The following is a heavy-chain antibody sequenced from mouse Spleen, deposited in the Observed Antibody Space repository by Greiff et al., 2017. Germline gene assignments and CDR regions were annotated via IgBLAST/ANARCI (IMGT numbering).Heavy chain of an antibody. V-gene: IGHV5-17*01. CDR2: ISSGSSTI. CDR3: ARTRTTVVATEAMDY. J-gene: IGHJ4*01. Sequence: EVKLVESGGGLVKPGGSLKLSCAASGFTFSDYGMHWVRQAPEKGLEWVAYISSGSSTIYYADTVKGRFTISRDNAKNTLFLQMTSLRSEDTAMYYCARTRTTVVATEAMDYWGQGTSVTVSS. CDR1: GFTFSDYG. D-gene: IGHD1-1*01.